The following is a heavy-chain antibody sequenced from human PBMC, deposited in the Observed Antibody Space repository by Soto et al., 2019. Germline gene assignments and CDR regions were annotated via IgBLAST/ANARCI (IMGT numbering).Heavy chain of an antibody. CDR1: GDSINSHY. D-gene: IGHD3-3*01. Sequence: QVQLQESGPGLVKPAETLSLTCTVSGDSINSHYYNWFRQPPGKGLEWIGYIHDSGRAHYNPSLNRRVSITEGPSKNQFSLRLNSVTAAGTAFYDCAIGGGWRTDYWGQGTLVTVSS. J-gene: IGHJ4*02. CDR3: AIGGGWRTDY. CDR2: IHDSGRA. V-gene: IGHV4-59*08.